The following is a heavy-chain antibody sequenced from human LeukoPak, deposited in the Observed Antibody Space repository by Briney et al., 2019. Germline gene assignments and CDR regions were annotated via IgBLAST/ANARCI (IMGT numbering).Heavy chain of an antibody. CDR3: ARAPMSYDSSGFGGAFDI. Sequence: PGGSLRLSCAASGLTLSNYWMTWVRQAPGKGLEWVAVISYDGTNKYYADSVKGRFTISRDNSKNTMYLQMNSLRAEDTAMYYCARAPMSYDSSGFGGAFDIWGQGTMVTVSS. V-gene: IGHV3-30-3*01. CDR2: ISYDGTNK. D-gene: IGHD3-22*01. CDR1: GLTLSNYW. J-gene: IGHJ3*02.